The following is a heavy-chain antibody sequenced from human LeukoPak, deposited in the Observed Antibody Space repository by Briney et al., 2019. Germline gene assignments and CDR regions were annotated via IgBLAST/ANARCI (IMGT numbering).Heavy chain of an antibody. CDR3: ARDGVWGNSFTDY. D-gene: IGHD3-16*01. CDR2: ISAYNGKT. Sequence: ASVKVSCKASGYTFTGNYMHWVRQAPGQGLEWMGWISAYNGKTNFAQKFQGRITMTTDTSTSTAYMELRSPRSDDTAVYYCARDGVWGNSFTDYWGQGTLVTVSS. CDR1: GYTFTGNY. V-gene: IGHV1-18*04. J-gene: IGHJ4*02.